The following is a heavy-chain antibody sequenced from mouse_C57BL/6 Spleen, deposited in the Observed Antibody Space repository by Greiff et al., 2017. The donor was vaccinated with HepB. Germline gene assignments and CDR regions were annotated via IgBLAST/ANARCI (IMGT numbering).Heavy chain of an antibody. Sequence: VKLQESGPELVKPGASVKISCKASGYAFSSSWMNWVKQRPGKGLEWIGRIYPGDGDTNYNGKFKGKATLTADKSSSTAYMQLSSLTSEDSAVYFCAIWGYYPYYAMDYWGQGTSVTVSS. D-gene: IGHD2-3*01. CDR1: GYAFSSSW. V-gene: IGHV1-82*01. CDR3: AIWGYYPYYAMDY. J-gene: IGHJ4*01. CDR2: IYPGDGDT.